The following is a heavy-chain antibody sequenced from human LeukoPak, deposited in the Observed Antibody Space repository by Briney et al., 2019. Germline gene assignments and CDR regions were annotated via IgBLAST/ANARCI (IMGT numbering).Heavy chain of an antibody. CDR2: ISSSSSYI. CDR1: GFTFSSYS. CDR3: ARARHMQWLMTDY. D-gene: IGHD6-19*01. J-gene: IGHJ4*02. Sequence: GGSLRLSCAASGFTFSSYSINWVRQAPGKGLEWVSSISSSSSYIYYADSVKGRFTISRDNAKNSLYLQMNSLRAEDTAVYYCARARHMQWLMTDYWRQRTLVTVSS. V-gene: IGHV3-21*01.